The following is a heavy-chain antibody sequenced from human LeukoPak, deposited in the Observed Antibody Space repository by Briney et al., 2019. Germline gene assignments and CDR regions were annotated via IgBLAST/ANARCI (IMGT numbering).Heavy chain of an antibody. J-gene: IGHJ6*03. V-gene: IGHV1-8*03. CDR3: ARRGVVTPYYYYYMDV. CDR2: MNPNSGNT. Sequence: ASVKVSCKTSGYTFTSYDINWVRQATGQGREWMGWMNPNSGNTGYAQKFQGRVTITRNTSISTAYMELSSLRSEDTAVYYCARRGVVTPYYYYYMDVWGKGTTVTVSS. D-gene: IGHD4-23*01. CDR1: GYTFTSYD.